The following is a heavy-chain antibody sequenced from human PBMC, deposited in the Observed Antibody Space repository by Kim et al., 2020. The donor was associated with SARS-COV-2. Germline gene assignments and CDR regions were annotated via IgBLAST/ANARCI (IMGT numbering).Heavy chain of an antibody. CDR2: N. V-gene: IGHV6-1*01. D-gene: IGHD6-6*01. Sequence: NDYAVSLKSRITINPDTSKNQFSLQLNSVTPEDTAVYYCARDISSSHFDYWGQGTLVTVSS. CDR3: ARDISSSHFDY. J-gene: IGHJ4*02.